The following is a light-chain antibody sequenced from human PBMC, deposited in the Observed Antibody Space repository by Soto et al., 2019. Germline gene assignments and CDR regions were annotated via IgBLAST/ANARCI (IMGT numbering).Light chain of an antibody. Sequence: QSLLTQPPSSSWSPVQSVTISCTVTSSDVGGYNYVSWYQQHPGKAPKLMIYEVSKRPSGVPDRFSGSKSGNTASLTVSGLQAEDEADYYCSSYAGSNSYVFGTGTKVTVL. CDR2: EVS. CDR3: SSYAGSNSYV. CDR1: SSDVGGYNY. J-gene: IGLJ1*01. V-gene: IGLV2-8*01.